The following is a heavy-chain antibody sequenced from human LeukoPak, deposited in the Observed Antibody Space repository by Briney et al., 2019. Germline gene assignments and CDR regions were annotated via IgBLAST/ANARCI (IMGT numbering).Heavy chain of an antibody. V-gene: IGHV3-23*01. Sequence: PGGSLRLSCAASGFTFSSYWMSWVRQAPGKGLEWVSSISGSGGSTYYADSVKGRFTISRDNSKNTLYLQMNSLRAEDTAVYYCVRSAFLTTEFYFDYWGHGTLVTVSS. CDR1: GFTFSSYW. J-gene: IGHJ4*01. CDR3: VRSAFLTTEFYFDY. D-gene: IGHD4-11*01. CDR2: ISGSGGST.